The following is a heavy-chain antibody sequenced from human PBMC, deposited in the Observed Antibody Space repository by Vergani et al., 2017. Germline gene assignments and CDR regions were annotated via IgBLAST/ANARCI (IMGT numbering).Heavy chain of an antibody. CDR2: IYPTDSDT. CDR3: ARHTTYTDS. CDR1: EYSFGNYW. V-gene: IGHV5-51*01. Sequence: EVELVQSGPDMRKPGESLKIPCKGSEYSFGNYWIVWVRQMPGKGLEWMGIIYPTDSDTRYSPSFQGQVTISADKSIITAFLQWDSLKASDTAVYYCARHTTYTDSWGQGTLVTVSS. D-gene: IGHD1-1*01. J-gene: IGHJ4*02.